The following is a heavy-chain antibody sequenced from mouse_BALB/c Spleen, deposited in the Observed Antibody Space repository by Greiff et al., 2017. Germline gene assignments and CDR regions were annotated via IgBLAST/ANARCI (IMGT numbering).Heavy chain of an antibody. J-gene: IGHJ2*01. CDR2: ILPGSGST. CDR3: ARRTATRDFDY. Sequence: QVQLQQSGAELMKPGASVKISCKATGYTFSSYWIEWVKQRPGHGLEWIGEILPGSGSTNYNEKFKGKATFTADTSSNTAYMQLSSLTSEDSAVYYCARRTATRDFDYWGQGTTLTVSS. D-gene: IGHD1-2*01. CDR1: GYTFSSYW. V-gene: IGHV1-9*01.